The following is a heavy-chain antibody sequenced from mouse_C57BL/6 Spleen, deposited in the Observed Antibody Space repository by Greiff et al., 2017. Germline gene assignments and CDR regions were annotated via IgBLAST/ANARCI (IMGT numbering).Heavy chain of an antibody. CDR1: GYAFSSSW. CDR2: IYPGDGDT. V-gene: IGHV1-82*01. Sequence: VQLQQSGPELVKPGASVKISCKASGYAFSSSWMNWVKQRPGKGLEWIGRIYPGDGDTNYNGKFKGKATLTADKSSSTAYMQLSSLTSEDSAVYFCAREGEGYDYERYFDVWGTGSTGSVSS. D-gene: IGHD2-4*01. CDR3: AREGEGYDYERYFDV. J-gene: IGHJ1*03.